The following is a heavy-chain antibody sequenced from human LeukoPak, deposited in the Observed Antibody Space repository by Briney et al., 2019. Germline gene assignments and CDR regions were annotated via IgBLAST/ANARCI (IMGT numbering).Heavy chain of an antibody. CDR1: GGSIRNYY. J-gene: IGHJ4*02. D-gene: IGHD4-23*01. CDR3: ARLLRWAMIFDY. CDR2: IYYSGST. Sequence: SETLSLTCTVSGGSIRNYYWSWIRQPPGKGLEWIGYIYYSGSTNNNPSLKSRVTISVDTSKNQFSLRLSSVTAADTAVYYCARLLRWAMIFDYWGQGTLVTVSS. V-gene: IGHV4-59*08.